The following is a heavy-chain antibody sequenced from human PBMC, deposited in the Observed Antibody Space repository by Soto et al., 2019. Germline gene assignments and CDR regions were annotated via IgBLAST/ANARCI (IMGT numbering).Heavy chain of an antibody. Sequence: GGSLRLSCAASGFTFTSYTMNWVRQAPGKGLEWVSSISSSSDYIYYADAMKGRVTISRDNAKNSLFLDMNSLTGEDTAVYYCARARVYATGPLDFWGQGTLVTVSS. CDR2: ISSSSDYI. CDR1: GFTFTSYT. CDR3: ARARVYATGPLDF. J-gene: IGHJ4*02. D-gene: IGHD6-13*01. V-gene: IGHV3-21*06.